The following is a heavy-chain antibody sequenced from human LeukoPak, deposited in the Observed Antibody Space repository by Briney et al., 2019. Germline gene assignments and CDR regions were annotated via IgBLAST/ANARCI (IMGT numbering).Heavy chain of an antibody. D-gene: IGHD3-9*01. CDR3: ARVVLRYFDWFPDYFDY. V-gene: IGHV4-38-2*02. CDR2: IFHSGST. J-gene: IGHJ4*02. CDR1: GYSISSGYY. Sequence: PSETLSLTCTVSGYSISSGYYWGWVRQSPGKGLEWVATIFHSGSTYYNPSLKSRVTISVDTSKNQFSLKLSSVTAADTAVYYCARVVLRYFDWFPDYFDYWGQGTLVTVSS.